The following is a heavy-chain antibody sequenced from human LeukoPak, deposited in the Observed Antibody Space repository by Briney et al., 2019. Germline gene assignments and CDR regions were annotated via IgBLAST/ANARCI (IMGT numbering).Heavy chain of an antibody. CDR1: GFTLSDYY. J-gene: IGHJ3*01. CDR3: ARLLCMIMFGEADAFEV. V-gene: IGHV3-11*06. CDR2: IRSSSSSR. Sequence: GGSLTLSCAASGFTLSDYYMSWIRPAPGKGREWVSSIRSSSSSRYCAGSVKGRFTISRDNAKDSLYIQMNSLTFEDAAVYYCARLLCMIMFGEADAFEVWGQGTRVTVSS. D-gene: IGHD3-16*01.